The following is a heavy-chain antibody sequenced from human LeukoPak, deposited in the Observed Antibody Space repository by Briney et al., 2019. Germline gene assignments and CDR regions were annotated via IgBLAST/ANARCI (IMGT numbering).Heavy chain of an antibody. D-gene: IGHD2-2*01. Sequence: GGSLRLSCAASGFTFSSYAMSWVRQAPGEGLEWVSAISGSGGSTYYADSVKGRFTISRDNSKNTLYLQMNSLRAEDTAVYYCAKDGYCSSTSCYPLIDYWGQGTLVTVSS. V-gene: IGHV3-23*01. CDR2: ISGSGGST. CDR3: AKDGYCSSTSCYPLIDY. CDR1: GFTFSSYA. J-gene: IGHJ4*02.